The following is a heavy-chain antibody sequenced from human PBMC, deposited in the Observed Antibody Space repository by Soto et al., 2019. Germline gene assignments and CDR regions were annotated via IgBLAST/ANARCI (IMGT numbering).Heavy chain of an antibody. CDR3: AILPIAVVTRPAFDI. CDR1: GFTFSSYS. D-gene: IGHD2-21*02. J-gene: IGHJ3*02. CDR2: ISSSSSYI. V-gene: IGHV3-21*01. Sequence: EVQLVESGGGLVKPGGSLRLSCAASGFTFSSYSMNWVRQAPGKGLEWVSSISSSSSYIYYADSVKGRFTISRDNAKNSLYMQMNSLRAEDTAVYYCAILPIAVVTRPAFDIWGQGTMVTVSS.